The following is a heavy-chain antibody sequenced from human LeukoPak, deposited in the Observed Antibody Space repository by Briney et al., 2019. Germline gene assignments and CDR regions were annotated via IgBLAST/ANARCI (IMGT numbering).Heavy chain of an antibody. CDR1: GFTFSSYG. Sequence: GRSLRLSCAASGFTFSSYGMHWVRQDPGKGLEWVAVIWYDGSNKYYADSVKGRFTISRDNSKNTLYLQMNSLRAEDTAVYYCARDGAVAGTADYWGQGTLVTVSS. CDR3: ARDGAVAGTADY. V-gene: IGHV3-33*01. J-gene: IGHJ4*02. D-gene: IGHD6-19*01. CDR2: IWYDGSNK.